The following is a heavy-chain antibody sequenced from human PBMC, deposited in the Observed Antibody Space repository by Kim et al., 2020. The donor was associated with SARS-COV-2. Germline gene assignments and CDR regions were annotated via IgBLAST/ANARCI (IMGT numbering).Heavy chain of an antibody. Sequence: ASVKVSCKASGYTFTSYAMHWVRQAPGQRLEWMGWINAGNGNTKYSQKFQGRVTITRDTSASTAYMELSSLRSEDTAVYYCARASIAAAGYATPKFDYWGQGTLVTVSS. D-gene: IGHD6-13*01. CDR3: ARASIAAAGYATPKFDY. CDR1: GYTFTSYA. V-gene: IGHV1-3*01. CDR2: INAGNGNT. J-gene: IGHJ4*02.